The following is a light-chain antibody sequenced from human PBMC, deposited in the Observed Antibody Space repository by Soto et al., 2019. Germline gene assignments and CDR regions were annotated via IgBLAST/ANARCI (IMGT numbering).Light chain of an antibody. CDR1: QSVSSN. J-gene: IGKJ2*01. V-gene: IGKV3-15*01. CDR2: GAS. CDR3: QQYNNWPYT. Sequence: EIVMTQSPATLSVSPGETATLSCRASQSVSSNLAWYQQKPGQAPRLLIYGASTRATGLPARFSGSGSGTEFTLTISSLQSEDFAVYYCQQYNNWPYTLGQGTKLEIK.